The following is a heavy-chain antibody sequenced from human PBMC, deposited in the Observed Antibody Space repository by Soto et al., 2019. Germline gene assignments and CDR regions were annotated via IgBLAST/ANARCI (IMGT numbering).Heavy chain of an antibody. J-gene: IGHJ3*02. CDR3: ARGVLRMTTVTTHGAFDI. V-gene: IGHV1-69*06. D-gene: IGHD4-17*01. CDR2: IIPIFGTA. Sequence: ASVKVSCKASGGTFSSYAISWVRQAPGQGLEWMGGIIPIFGTANYAQKFQGRVTITADKSTSTAYMELSSLRSEDTAVYYCARGVLRMTTVTTHGAFDIWGRGTMVTVSS. CDR1: GGTFSSYA.